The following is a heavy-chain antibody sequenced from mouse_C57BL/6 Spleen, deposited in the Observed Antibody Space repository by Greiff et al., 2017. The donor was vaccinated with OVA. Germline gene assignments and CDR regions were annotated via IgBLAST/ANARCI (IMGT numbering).Heavy chain of an antibody. Sequence: VKLQQPGAELVKPGASVKLSCKASGYTFTSYWMHWVKQRPGQGLEWIGMIHPNSGSTNYNEKFKSKATLTVDKSSSTAYMQLSSLTSEDSAVYYGASQESLYYGSSMDYWGQGTSVTVSS. V-gene: IGHV1-64*01. CDR1: GYTFTSYW. D-gene: IGHD2-2*01. CDR2: IHPNSGST. J-gene: IGHJ4*01. CDR3: ASQESLYYGSSMDY.